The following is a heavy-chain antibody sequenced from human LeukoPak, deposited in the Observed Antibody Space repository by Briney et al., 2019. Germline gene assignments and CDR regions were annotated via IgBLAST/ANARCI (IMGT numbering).Heavy chain of an antibody. CDR3: AKRGSNTWSDFDY. CDR1: GGFISTYF. J-gene: IGHJ4*02. Sequence: SEPLFPTCTFSGGFISTYFWSWLQPPPAKELAGIGYIYKSGSNNYNHSLKSRATISVDTSKNQFSLKLSSVTGADTAVYYCAKRGSNTWSDFDYWGQGTLVTVSS. V-gene: IGHV4-4*09. D-gene: IGHD6-13*01. CDR2: IYKSGSN.